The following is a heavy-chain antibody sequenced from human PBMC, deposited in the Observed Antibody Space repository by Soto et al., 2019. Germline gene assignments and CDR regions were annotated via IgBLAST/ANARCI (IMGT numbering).Heavy chain of an antibody. J-gene: IGHJ4*02. CDR3: ARALGL. V-gene: IGHV3-30*19. CDR2: ISYDGSNK. Sequence: QVRLVESGGGVVQPGRSLRLSCAASGLTFRSYGFHWVRQAAGKGLEWVAVISYDGSNKYYADSVKGRFTISRDNSKNTLYLQMNSLRAEDTAVYYCARALGLWGQGTLVTVSS. CDR1: GLTFRSYG.